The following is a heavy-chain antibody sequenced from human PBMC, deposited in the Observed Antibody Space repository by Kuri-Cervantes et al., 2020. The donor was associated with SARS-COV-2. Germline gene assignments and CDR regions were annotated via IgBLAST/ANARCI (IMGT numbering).Heavy chain of an antibody. J-gene: IGHJ3*02. CDR3: ARDAYYYDSSGYFAILSAFDI. V-gene: IGHV3-30-3*01. CDR2: ISYDGSNK. Sequence: GGSLRLSCAASGFTFSSYAMHWVRQAPGKGLEWVAVISYDGSNKYYADSVKGRSTISRDNSKNTLYLQMNSLRAEDTAVYYCARDAYYYDSSGYFAILSAFDIWGQGTMVTVSS. D-gene: IGHD3-22*01. CDR1: GFTFSSYA.